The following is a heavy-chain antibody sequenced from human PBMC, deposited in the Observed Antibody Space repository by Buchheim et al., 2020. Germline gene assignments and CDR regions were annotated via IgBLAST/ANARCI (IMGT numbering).Heavy chain of an antibody. CDR3: ARTAVAGTYYYYGMDV. J-gene: IGHJ6*02. Sequence: QVQLVQSGAEVKKPGSSVKVSCKASGGTFSSYAISWVRQAPGQGLEWMGRIIPILGIANYAQQFQGRVTITADKSTSTAYLELSSLRSEDTAVYYCARTAVAGTYYYYGMDVWGQGTT. CDR1: GGTFSSYA. D-gene: IGHD6-19*01. CDR2: IIPILGIA. V-gene: IGHV1-69*04.